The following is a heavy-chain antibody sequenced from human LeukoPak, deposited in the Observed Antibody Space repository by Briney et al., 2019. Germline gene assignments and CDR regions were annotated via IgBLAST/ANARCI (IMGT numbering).Heavy chain of an antibody. V-gene: IGHV1-24*01. CDR2: FDPEDGET. CDR1: GYTLTELS. J-gene: IGHJ4*02. Sequence: ASVKVSCKVSGYTLTELSMHWVRQAPGKGLEWMGGFDPEDGETIYAQKLQGRVTMTEDTSTDTAYMELSSLRSEDTAVYYCAAAPEYSSSPWGPAAIDYWGQGTLVTVSS. CDR3: AAAPEYSSSPWGPAAIDY. D-gene: IGHD6-6*01.